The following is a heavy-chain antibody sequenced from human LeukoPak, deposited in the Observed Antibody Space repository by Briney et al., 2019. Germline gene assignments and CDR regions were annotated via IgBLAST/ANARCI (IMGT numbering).Heavy chain of an antibody. V-gene: IGHV3-7*01. CDR1: GFTFSSYA. CDR2: IKQDGSEK. Sequence: KAGGSLRLSCAASGFTFSSYAMHWVRQAPGKGLEWVANIKQDGSEKYYVDSVKGRFTISRDNAKNSLYLQMNSLRAEDTAVYYCARDSITMVRGIAKEYFQHWGQGTLVTVSS. CDR3: ARDSITMVRGIAKEYFQH. J-gene: IGHJ1*01. D-gene: IGHD3-10*01.